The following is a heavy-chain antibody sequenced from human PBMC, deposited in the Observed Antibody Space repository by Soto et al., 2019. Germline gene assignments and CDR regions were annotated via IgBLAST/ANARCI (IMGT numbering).Heavy chain of an antibody. CDR1: GYTFTSYD. J-gene: IGHJ5*02. V-gene: IGHV1-8*01. Sequence: QVQLVQSGAEVKKPGASVKVSCKASGYTFTSYDINLVRQATGQGLEYLGWMNPNSGNTGYVQKFQGRVTMTRDTAISTAYMELSSLRYEASAVYFCARGIKYGAYSRWFDPWGQGTLVTVSS. CDR2: MNPNSGNT. D-gene: IGHD4-17*01. CDR3: ARGIKYGAYSRWFDP.